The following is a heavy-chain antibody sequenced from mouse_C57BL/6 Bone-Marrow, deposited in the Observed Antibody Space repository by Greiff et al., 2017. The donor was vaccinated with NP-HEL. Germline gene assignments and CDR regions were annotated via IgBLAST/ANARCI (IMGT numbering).Heavy chain of an antibody. CDR3: ARRRLRRGYAMDY. CDR2: ISNLAYSI. J-gene: IGHJ4*01. Sequence: DVKLVESGGGLVQPGGSLKLSCAASGFTFSDYGMAWVRQAPRKGPEWVAFISNLAYSIYYADTVTGRFTISRENAKNTLYLEMSSLRSEDTAMYYCARRRLRRGYAMDYWGQGTSVTVSS. CDR1: GFTFSDYG. D-gene: IGHD2-4*01. V-gene: IGHV5-15*04.